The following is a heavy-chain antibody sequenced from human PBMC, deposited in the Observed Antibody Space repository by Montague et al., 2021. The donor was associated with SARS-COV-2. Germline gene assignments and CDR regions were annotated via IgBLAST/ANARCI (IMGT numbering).Heavy chain of an antibody. CDR2: MHFTGKT. CDR3: ARDRFDFGAGRRGTIDF. J-gene: IGHJ4*02. V-gene: IGHV4-4*07. D-gene: IGHD3-10*01. Sequence: SETLSLTCSVYGDSVTNHYWSWIRQPAGKRLEWIGRMHFTGKTNFSPFFSSRLTMSADTSKNQFSLKLTSVTAADTAIYFCARDRFDFGAGRRGTIDFWGQGTLVTVSS. CDR1: GDSVTNHY.